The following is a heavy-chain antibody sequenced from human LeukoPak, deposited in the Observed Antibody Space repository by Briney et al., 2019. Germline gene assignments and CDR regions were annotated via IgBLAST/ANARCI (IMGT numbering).Heavy chain of an antibody. V-gene: IGHV3-23*01. D-gene: IGHD2-2*02. CDR2: ISGSGGST. CDR1: GFTFSSYA. J-gene: IGHJ4*02. Sequence: GGSLRLSCAASGFTFSSYAMSWVRQAPGKGLEWVSAISGSGGSTYYADSVKGRFTISRDNAKNSLYLQMNSLRAEDTAVHYCARGYCSSSSCYMYYFDYWGQGTLVTVSS. CDR3: ARGYCSSSSCYMYYFDY.